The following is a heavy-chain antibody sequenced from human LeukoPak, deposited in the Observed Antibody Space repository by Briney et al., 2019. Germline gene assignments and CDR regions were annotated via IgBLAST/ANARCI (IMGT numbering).Heavy chain of an antibody. Sequence: SETLSLTCAVYGGSFSGYYWSWIRQPPGKGLEWIGEINHSGSTNYNPSLKSRVTISVDTSKNQFSLKLSSVTAADTAVYYCERGQYYYDSSGYFFYWGQGTLVTVSS. CDR1: GGSFSGYY. V-gene: IGHV4-34*01. J-gene: IGHJ4*02. D-gene: IGHD3-22*01. CDR2: INHSGST. CDR3: ERGQYYYDSSGYFFY.